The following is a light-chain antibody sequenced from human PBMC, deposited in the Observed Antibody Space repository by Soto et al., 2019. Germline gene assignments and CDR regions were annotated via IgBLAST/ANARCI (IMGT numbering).Light chain of an antibody. CDR2: GAS. CDR3: QQYGSSPPIT. J-gene: IGKJ5*01. V-gene: IGKV3-20*01. CDR1: QSFTSRS. Sequence: EFVLTQSPGTLSLSPGERATLSCRASQSFTSRSLARYQQKPGLAPSLLISGASTRAAGIPDRFSGSGSGTDFSLTISRMEPEDFAVSYCQQYGSSPPITFGQGTRLEI.